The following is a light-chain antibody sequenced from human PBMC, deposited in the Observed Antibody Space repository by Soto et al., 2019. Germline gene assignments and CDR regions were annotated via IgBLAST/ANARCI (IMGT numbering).Light chain of an antibody. CDR1: QSVSSN. CDR2: GAS. CDR3: QQDNNWPGT. Sequence: EIVMTQSPATLSVSPGERATLSCRARQSVSSNLAWYQQKPGQAPRLLIYGASTRATGIPARFSGSGSGTDITLTISSLQSEDFAVYYCQQDNNWPGTFGQGTKVEIK. J-gene: IGKJ1*01. V-gene: IGKV3-15*01.